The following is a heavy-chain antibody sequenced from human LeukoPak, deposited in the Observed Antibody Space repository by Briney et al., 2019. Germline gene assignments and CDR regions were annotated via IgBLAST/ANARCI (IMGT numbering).Heavy chain of an antibody. CDR1: GFTFSSYD. D-gene: IGHD3-16*02. J-gene: IGHJ4*02. CDR2: IQYDGSNE. CDR3: ASDMITFGGVIADFDY. V-gene: IGHV3-33*05. Sequence: GGSLRLSCAASGFTFSSYDMHWVRQAPGKELEWVTFIQYDGSNEYQADSVKGRFTISRDNSKNTLYLQMNSLRAEDTAVYYCASDMITFGGVIADFDYWGQGTLVTVSS.